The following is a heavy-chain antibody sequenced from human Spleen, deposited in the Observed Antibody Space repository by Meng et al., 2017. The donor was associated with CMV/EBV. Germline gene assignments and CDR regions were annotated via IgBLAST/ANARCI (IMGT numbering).Heavy chain of an antibody. CDR1: TGYY. CDR3: ARAERIYCSSATCYLDWFDP. J-gene: IGHJ5*02. Sequence: TGYYMHGVRQAPGQGLEWMGWINPNSGGTNYAQKFQGRVTVTRDTSISTAYMELSRLRSDDTAVYYCARAERIYCSSATCYLDWFDPWGQGTLVTVS. D-gene: IGHD2-2*01. CDR2: INPNSGGT. V-gene: IGHV1-2*02.